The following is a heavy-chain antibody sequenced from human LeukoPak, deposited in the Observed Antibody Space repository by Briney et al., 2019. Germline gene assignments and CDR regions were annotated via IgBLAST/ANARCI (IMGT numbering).Heavy chain of an antibody. CDR3: TTDEYYDSSGPSGPFDY. V-gene: IGHV3-15*01. J-gene: IGHJ4*02. CDR1: GFTFSNAW. D-gene: IGHD3-22*01. Sequence: GGSLRLSCAASGFTFSNAWMSWVRQAPGKGLEWDGRIKSKTDGGTTDYAAPVKGRFTISRDDSKNTLYLQMNSLKTENTAVYYCTTDEYYDSSGPSGPFDYWGQGTLVTVSS. CDR2: IKSKTDGGTT.